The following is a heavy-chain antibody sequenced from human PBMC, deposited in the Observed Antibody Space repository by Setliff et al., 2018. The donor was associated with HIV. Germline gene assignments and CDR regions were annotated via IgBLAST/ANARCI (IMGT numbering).Heavy chain of an antibody. CDR1: GFAFSGHQ. J-gene: IGHJ4*02. CDR2: IKQDGSDK. Sequence: GGSLRLSCAASGFAFSGHQMSWVRQAPGKGLEWVAKIKQDGSDKYYVDSVKGRITISRDNAKNSLYLQMNSLRAEDTAIYYCAREGITGTTLHPYWGQGTQVTVSS. D-gene: IGHD1-7*01. V-gene: IGHV3-7*01. CDR3: AREGITGTTLHPY.